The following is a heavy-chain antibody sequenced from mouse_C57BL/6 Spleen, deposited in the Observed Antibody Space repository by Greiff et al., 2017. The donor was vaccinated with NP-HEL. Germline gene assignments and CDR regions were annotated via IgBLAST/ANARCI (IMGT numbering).Heavy chain of an antibody. CDR3: ARRDYGSSQFAY. Sequence: EVQLQQSGPELVKPGASVKMSCKASGYTFTDYNMHWVKQSHGKSLEWNGDINPNNGGTSYNQKFKGKATLTVNKSSSTAYMELRSLTSEDSAVYYCARRDYGSSQFAYWGQGTLVTVSA. V-gene: IGHV1-22*01. CDR2: INPNNGGT. CDR1: GYTFTDYN. D-gene: IGHD1-1*01. J-gene: IGHJ3*01.